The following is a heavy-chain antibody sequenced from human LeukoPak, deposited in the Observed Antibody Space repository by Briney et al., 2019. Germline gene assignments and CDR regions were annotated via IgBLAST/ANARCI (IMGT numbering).Heavy chain of an antibody. D-gene: IGHD6-13*01. CDR3: ARWTRPGIAAA. CDR1: GGSFSGYY. CDR2: INHSGST. V-gene: IGHV4-34*01. Sequence: PSETLSLTCAVYGGSFSGYYWSWIRQPPGKGLEWIGEINHSGSTNYNPSLKSRVTISVDTSKNQFSLKLSSVTAADTAVYYCARWTRPGIAAAWGQGTLVTVSS. J-gene: IGHJ5*02.